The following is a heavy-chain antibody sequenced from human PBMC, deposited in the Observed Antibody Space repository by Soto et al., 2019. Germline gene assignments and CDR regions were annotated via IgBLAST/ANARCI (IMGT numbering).Heavy chain of an antibody. CDR3: ARDVMVTAMVIWFFDL. J-gene: IGHJ2*01. D-gene: IGHD2-21*02. Sequence: QVQLVESGGGVVQPGRSLRLSCAASGFTFSSYGMHWVRQAPGKGLEWVAVIWYDGSNKYYADSVKGRFTISRDNSKKTLYLKRNSLKADDTAVYYCARDVMVTAMVIWFFDLWGRGTRVTVSS. CDR1: GFTFSSYG. CDR2: IWYDGSNK. V-gene: IGHV3-33*01.